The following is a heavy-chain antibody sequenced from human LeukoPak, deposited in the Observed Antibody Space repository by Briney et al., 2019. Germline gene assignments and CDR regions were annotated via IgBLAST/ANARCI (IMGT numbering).Heavy chain of an antibody. D-gene: IGHD3-22*01. CDR2: TSYDGSNK. V-gene: IGHV3-30*04. J-gene: IGHJ4*02. CDR1: GFTFSSYA. Sequence: GRSLRLSCAASGFTFSSYAMHWVRQAPGKGLEWVAVTSYDGSNKYYADSVKGRFTISRDNSKNTLYLQMNSLRAEDTAVYYCARDQADYYDSSGYPQPFDYWGQGTLVTVSS. CDR3: ARDQADYYDSSGYPQPFDY.